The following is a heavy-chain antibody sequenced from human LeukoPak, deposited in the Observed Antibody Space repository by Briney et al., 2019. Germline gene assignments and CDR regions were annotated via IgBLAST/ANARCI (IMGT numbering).Heavy chain of an antibody. CDR1: GGSISSGDYY. CDR3: ASTRYGDYLPYYYDSSRPDAFDI. D-gene: IGHD3-22*01. Sequence: PSQTLSLTCTVSGGSISSGDYYWSWIRQPPGKGLEWIGYIYYSGSTYYNPSLKSRVTISVDTSKNQFSLKLSSVTAADTAVYYCASTRYGDYLPYYYDSSRPDAFDIWGQGTMVTVSS. V-gene: IGHV4-30-4*08. CDR2: IYYSGST. J-gene: IGHJ3*02.